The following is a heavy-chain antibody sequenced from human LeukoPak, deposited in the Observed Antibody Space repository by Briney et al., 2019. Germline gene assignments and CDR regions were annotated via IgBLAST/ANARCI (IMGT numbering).Heavy chain of an antibody. D-gene: IGHD6-13*01. CDR1: GGSISSYY. CDR2: IYCSGST. CDR3: ARGGYGSFDY. V-gene: IGHV4-59*01. Sequence: SETLSLTCTVSGGSISSYYWSWIRQPPGKGLEWIGYIYCSGSTNYNPSLKSRVTISVDTSKNQFSLKLSSVTAADTAVYYCARGGYGSFDYWGQGTLVTVSS. J-gene: IGHJ4*02.